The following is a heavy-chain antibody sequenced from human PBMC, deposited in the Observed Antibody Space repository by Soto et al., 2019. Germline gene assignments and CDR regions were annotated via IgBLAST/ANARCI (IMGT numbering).Heavy chain of an antibody. CDR2: ITGSGDST. D-gene: IGHD2-2*01. Sequence: EVQLLESGGGLIQPGGSLRLSCAASGFTFSDYAMSWVRQAPGRGLEWVSAITGSGDSTFYADSVKGRFTISRDNPKSTLYLQMDSLRAEDTAVYYCAKGVRGYCSSSSCLAYCFDPWGQGTLVTVSS. CDR3: AKGVRGYCSSSSCLAYCFDP. V-gene: IGHV3-23*01. J-gene: IGHJ5*02. CDR1: GFTFSDYA.